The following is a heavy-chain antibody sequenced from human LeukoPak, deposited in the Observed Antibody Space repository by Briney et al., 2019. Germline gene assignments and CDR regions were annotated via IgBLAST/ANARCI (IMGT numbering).Heavy chain of an antibody. V-gene: IGHV4-30-4*01. CDR3: ARVTPVSTNFDY. Sequence: PSETLSLTCTVSGGSISSGDYYWSWIRQPPGKGLEWIGYIYYGGSTYYNPSLKSRVTISVDTSKNQFSLKLSSVTAADTAVYYCARVTPVSTNFDYWGQGTLVTVSS. CDR2: IYYGGST. J-gene: IGHJ4*02. CDR1: GGSISSGDYY. D-gene: IGHD2-15*01.